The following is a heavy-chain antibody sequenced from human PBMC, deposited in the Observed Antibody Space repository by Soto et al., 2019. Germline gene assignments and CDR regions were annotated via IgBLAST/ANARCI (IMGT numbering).Heavy chain of an antibody. CDR3: ARESSSSWYSGFDP. V-gene: IGHV1-18*01. J-gene: IGHJ5*02. CDR2: ISAYNGNT. Sequence: ASVKVSCKASGYTFTSYGISWVRQAPGQGLEWMGWISAYNGNTNYAQKLQGRVTMTTDTSTSTAYKELRSLRSDDTAVYYCARESSSSWYSGFDPWGQGTLVTVSS. CDR1: GYTFTSYG. D-gene: IGHD6-13*01.